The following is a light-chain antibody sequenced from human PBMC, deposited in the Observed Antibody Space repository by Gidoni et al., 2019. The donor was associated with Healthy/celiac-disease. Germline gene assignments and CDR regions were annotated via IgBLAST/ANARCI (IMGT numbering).Light chain of an antibody. CDR3: QQYGSSPSII. J-gene: IGKJ5*01. Sequence: EIVLTQSPGTLSLSPGEIATLSCRASQSVSSSYLAWYQQKPGQAPRLLIYGASSRATGIPDRFSGSGSGTDFTLTISRLEPEDFAVYYCQQYGSSPSIIFGQGTRLEIK. V-gene: IGKV3-20*01. CDR2: GAS. CDR1: QSVSSSY.